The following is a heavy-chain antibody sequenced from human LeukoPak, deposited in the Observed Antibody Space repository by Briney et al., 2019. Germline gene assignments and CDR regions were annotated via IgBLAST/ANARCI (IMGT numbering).Heavy chain of an antibody. Sequence: ASVKVSCKASGYTFTRNYIHWVRQAPGQGLEWMGMIYPRDGSTSYAQKFQGRVTVTRDTSTSTVHMELSGLRSEDTAVYYCARDQEGFDYWGQGTLVTVSS. V-gene: IGHV1-46*01. CDR3: ARDQEGFDY. J-gene: IGHJ4*02. CDR2: IYPRDGST. CDR1: GYTFTRNY.